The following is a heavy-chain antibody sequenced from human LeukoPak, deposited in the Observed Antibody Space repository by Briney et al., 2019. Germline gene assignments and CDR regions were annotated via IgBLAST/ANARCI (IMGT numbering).Heavy chain of an antibody. CDR3: AKNLRVSSHYGIDY. Sequence: PGGSLRLSCAASGFTFSSFAMRWVRQAPGKGLELLSVITGSGYDTNSADSVKGRFTISRDNSKNTLYLQMNNLRAEDTAVYYCAKNLRVSSHYGIDYWGQGTLVTVSS. J-gene: IGHJ4*02. CDR2: ITGSGYDT. CDR1: GFTFSSFA. D-gene: IGHD4-17*01. V-gene: IGHV3-23*01.